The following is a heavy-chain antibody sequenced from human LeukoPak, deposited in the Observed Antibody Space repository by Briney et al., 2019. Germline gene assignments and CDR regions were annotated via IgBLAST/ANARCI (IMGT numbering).Heavy chain of an antibody. CDR1: GLTVTSNH. CDR2: TYSGGTS. Sequence: GGSLRLSCAASGLTVTSNHMTWVRQAPGKGLEWVSVTYSGGTSSYADSVEGRFTSSRDNSENTHYLQMSSLRVEDTAVYYCARESPTAVTYFDFWGQGTLVTVSS. J-gene: IGHJ4*02. CDR3: ARESPTAVTYFDF. V-gene: IGHV3-66*01. D-gene: IGHD4-17*01.